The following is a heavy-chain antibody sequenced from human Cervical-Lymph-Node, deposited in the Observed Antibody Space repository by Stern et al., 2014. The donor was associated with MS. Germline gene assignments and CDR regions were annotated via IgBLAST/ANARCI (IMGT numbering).Heavy chain of an antibody. CDR3: ARRGMDV. CDR1: GYSFNIYW. V-gene: IGHV5-51*01. CDR2: IYPDDSDA. J-gene: IGHJ6*02. Sequence: QLVQSGAEVKQPGESLTISCKGFGYSFNIYWIAWVRQRHGKGLEWMGIIYPDDSDAGYSPSFQGQVTFSVDKSISTAYLQWSSLKPSDTATYFCARRGMDVWGQGTSVTVSS.